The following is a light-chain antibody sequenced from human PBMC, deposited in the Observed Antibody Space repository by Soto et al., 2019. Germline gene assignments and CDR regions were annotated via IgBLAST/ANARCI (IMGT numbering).Light chain of an antibody. J-gene: IGKJ2*01. CDR1: QDISSY. CDR2: AAA. CDR3: QQYYNYPYT. Sequence: AIRMTQSPSSFSASTGDKVTITCRASQDISSYLAWYQQKPGRAPKLLIYAAATLQSGVPSRFSGSGSGTDFTLTISCLQSEDFATYYCQQYYNYPYTFGQGTKLEIK. V-gene: IGKV1-8*01.